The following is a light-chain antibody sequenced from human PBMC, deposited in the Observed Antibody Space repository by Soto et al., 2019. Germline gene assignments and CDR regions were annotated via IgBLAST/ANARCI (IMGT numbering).Light chain of an antibody. J-gene: IGKJ2*01. V-gene: IGKV3-20*01. CDR3: QQYGSSPYT. Sequence: EIVLTQSPGTLSLSPGERATLSCRASQSVSTSSLAWYQQKPGQAPRLLIYGASSRATGIPDRVSGSGSGADFTLSSSRLEPEDFAMYYRQQYGSSPYTFGQGTKLAIK. CDR2: GAS. CDR1: QSVSTSS.